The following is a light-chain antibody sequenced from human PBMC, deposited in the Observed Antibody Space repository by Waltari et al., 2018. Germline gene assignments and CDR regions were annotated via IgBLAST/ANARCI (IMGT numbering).Light chain of an antibody. CDR1: QNIRTH. V-gene: IGKV1-39*01. Sequence: DIQMTQSPSSLSASVGDTVTVTCRASQNIRTHLNWYQQKPATAPKLLLYAASTLHRGVPSRFSGSGSGTDFTLTVTNLQPDDFAIYFCQQSFSSSWTFGQGTRV. CDR2: AAS. CDR3: QQSFSSSWT. J-gene: IGKJ1*01.